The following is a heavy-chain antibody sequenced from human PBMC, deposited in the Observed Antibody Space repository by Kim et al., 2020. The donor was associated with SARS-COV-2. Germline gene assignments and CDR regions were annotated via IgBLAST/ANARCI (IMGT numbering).Heavy chain of an antibody. CDR3: ARDSAYYDSSGLNLDY. Sequence: SVKVSCKASGGTFSSYTISWVRQAPGQGLEWMGRIIPILGIANYAQKFQGRVTITADKSTSTAYMELSSLRSEDTAVYYCARDSAYYDSSGLNLDYWGQGTLVTVSS. CDR1: GGTFSSYT. D-gene: IGHD3-22*01. CDR2: IIPILGIA. V-gene: IGHV1-69*04. J-gene: IGHJ4*02.